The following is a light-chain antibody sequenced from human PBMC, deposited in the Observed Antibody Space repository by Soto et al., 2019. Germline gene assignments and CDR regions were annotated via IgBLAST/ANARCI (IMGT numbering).Light chain of an antibody. CDR2: EDD. CDR3: HSFDSNTVV. CDR1: SGSIASNY. V-gene: IGLV6-57*03. Sequence: NFMLTQPHSVSESPGKTVTISCTRTSGSIASNYVQWYQQRPGSAPTAVIYEDDQRPSGVPDRFSGSIDSSSNSGSLTISGLKSEDEAAYYCHSFDSNTVVFGGGTQLTVL. J-gene: IGLJ2*01.